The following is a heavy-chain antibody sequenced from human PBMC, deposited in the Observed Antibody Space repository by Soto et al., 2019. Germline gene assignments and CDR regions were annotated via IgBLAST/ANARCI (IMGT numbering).Heavy chain of an antibody. CDR3: AKDKNRYSDGSYSDP. D-gene: IGHD5-18*01. V-gene: IGHV4-59*01. J-gene: IGHJ5*02. CDR1: GGSITGFY. CDR2: VFHTVNT. Sequence: XETLSLTLTVSGGSITGFYWSWIRQFPGKRLEYIGYVFHTVNTNYNPSVSVRATMSVDTSKNQFSLKLRSVTAADTAVYFCAKDKNRYSDGSYSDPWGQGTLVTVSS.